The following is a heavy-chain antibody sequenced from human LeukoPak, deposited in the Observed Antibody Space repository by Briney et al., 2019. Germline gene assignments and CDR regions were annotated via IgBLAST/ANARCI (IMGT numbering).Heavy chain of an antibody. J-gene: IGHJ6*03. Sequence: PGGSLRLSCAASGFTFSSYWMNWVRQAPGKGLEWVANIRQDGSEKYYVDSVKGRFTISRDNAKKSLYLQLNSLRAEDAAVYYCAKDGGLWFGGYYYYYMDVWGKGTTVTISS. D-gene: IGHD3-10*01. CDR2: IRQDGSEK. V-gene: IGHV3-7*01. CDR3: AKDGGLWFGGYYYYYMDV. CDR1: GFTFSSYW.